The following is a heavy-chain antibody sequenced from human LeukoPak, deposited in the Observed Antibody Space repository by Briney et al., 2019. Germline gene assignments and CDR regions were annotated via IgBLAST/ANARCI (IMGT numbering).Heavy chain of an antibody. CDR2: IYPGVSYT. Sequence: GESLNISFQGSGYRFTSYWIGWVRQMPGKGQEWIGIIYPGVSYTRFSPSFQGQVTISADKSISTAYLQWSSLKASDTAMYYCARHLKAREYYYYMDVWGKGTTVSVSS. J-gene: IGHJ6*03. CDR3: ARHLKAREYYYYMDV. CDR1: GYRFTSYW. V-gene: IGHV5-51*01.